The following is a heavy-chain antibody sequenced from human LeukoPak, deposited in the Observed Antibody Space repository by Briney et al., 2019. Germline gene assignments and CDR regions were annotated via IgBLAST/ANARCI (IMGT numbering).Heavy chain of an antibody. CDR3: ARGQYLYWYFDL. Sequence: SETLSLTCTVSGGSISSYYWSWIRQPPGKGLEWIGYIYYSGSTNYNPSLKSRVTISVDTSKNQFSLKLSSVTAADTAVYYCARGQYLYWYFDLWGRGTLVSVSS. D-gene: IGHD4-11*01. CDR1: GGSISSYY. J-gene: IGHJ2*01. CDR2: IYYSGST. V-gene: IGHV4-59*01.